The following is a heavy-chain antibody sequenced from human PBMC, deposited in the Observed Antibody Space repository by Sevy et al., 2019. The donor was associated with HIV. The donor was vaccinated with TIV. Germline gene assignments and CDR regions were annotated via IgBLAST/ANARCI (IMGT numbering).Heavy chain of an antibody. CDR1: GYNFY. CDR2: VTPNSGAT. V-gene: IGHV1-2*06. D-gene: IGHD6-19*01. J-gene: IGHJ5*02. Sequence: ASVKVSCKASGYNFYIHWVRQAPGQGLEWMGRVTPNSGATSYEQKFQDRVAMTMDTSINTAYMELSGQKSDDTAIYYCAGQSLGWYNWFDPWGQGTLVTVSS. CDR3: AGQSLGWYNWFDP.